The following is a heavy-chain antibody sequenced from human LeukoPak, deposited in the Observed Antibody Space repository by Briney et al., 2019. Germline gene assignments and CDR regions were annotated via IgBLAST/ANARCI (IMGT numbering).Heavy chain of an antibody. Sequence: GGSLTLSCAASGFTFSSYSMNWVRQAPGKGLEWVSSISSSSSYIYYADSVKGRFTISRDNAKNSLYLQMNSLRAEDTAVYYCARDKNCSGGSCYSRDYYYGMDVWGQETTVTVSS. D-gene: IGHD2-15*01. J-gene: IGHJ6*02. CDR2: ISSSSSYI. CDR3: ARDKNCSGGSCYSRDYYYGMDV. CDR1: GFTFSSYS. V-gene: IGHV3-21*01.